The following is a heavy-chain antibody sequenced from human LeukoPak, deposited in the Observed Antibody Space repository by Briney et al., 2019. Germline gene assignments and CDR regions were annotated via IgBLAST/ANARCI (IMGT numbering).Heavy chain of an antibody. CDR2: IFYSGST. Sequence: SETVSLTCTVSGDSISSYYWSWIRQPPGEGLQWIGYIFYSGSTNYNASLRSRVAISVDTSKNQFSLRLTSVTAADTAVYYCAGRSARYFDHWGQGALVTVSS. CDR1: GDSISSYY. CDR3: AGRSARYFDH. J-gene: IGHJ4*02. V-gene: IGHV4-59*01. D-gene: IGHD1-26*01.